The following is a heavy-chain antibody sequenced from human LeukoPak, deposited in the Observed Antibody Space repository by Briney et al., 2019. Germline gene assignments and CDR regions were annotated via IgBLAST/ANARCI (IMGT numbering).Heavy chain of an antibody. J-gene: IGHJ4*02. CDR3: AKEGHQARDFWSGYTRPD. CDR2: ISGRGGST. Sequence: GGSLRLSCAASGFTFSSYAMSWVRQAPGKGLEWVSAISGRGGSTHYADSVKGRFTISRDNSKHTLYLQMNSLRAEDTAVYYCAKEGHQARDFWSGYTRPDWGQGTLVTVSS. V-gene: IGHV3-23*01. D-gene: IGHD3-3*01. CDR1: GFTFSSYA.